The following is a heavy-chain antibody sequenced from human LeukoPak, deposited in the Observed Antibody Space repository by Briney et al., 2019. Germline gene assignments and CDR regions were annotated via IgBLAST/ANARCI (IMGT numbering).Heavy chain of an antibody. J-gene: IGHJ4*02. Sequence: GGSLRLSCAASGFTFNSYATSWVRQAPGKGLEWVSSLSVSGASTYYAASVKGRFTVSRDISQNTLYLQMNSLRAEDTAIYYCARHSGNYYFDYWGQGILVTVSS. CDR2: LSVSGAST. V-gene: IGHV3-23*01. CDR3: ARHSGNYYFDY. CDR1: GFTFNSYA. D-gene: IGHD4-23*01.